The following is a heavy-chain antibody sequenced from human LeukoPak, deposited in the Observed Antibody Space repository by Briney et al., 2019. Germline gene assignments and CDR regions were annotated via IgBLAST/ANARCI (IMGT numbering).Heavy chain of an antibody. J-gene: IGHJ1*01. Sequence: GGSLRLSCAASGFTFSSYWMHWVCQAPGKGLVWVSRINTDGSSTSYADSVKGRFTISRDNAKNTLYLQMNSLRAEDTAVYYCARVQNYDIYTEAPWEYFQHWGQGTLVTVSS. CDR3: ARVQNYDIYTEAPWEYFQH. D-gene: IGHD3-9*01. CDR1: GFTFSSYW. CDR2: INTDGSST. V-gene: IGHV3-74*01.